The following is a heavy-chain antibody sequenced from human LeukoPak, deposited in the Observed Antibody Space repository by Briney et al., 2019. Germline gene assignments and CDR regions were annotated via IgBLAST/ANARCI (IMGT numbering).Heavy chain of an antibody. CDR1: GYTFTSYD. CDR2: MNPNSGNT. Sequence: ASVKVSCKASGYTFTSYDINWVRQATGQGLEWMGWMNPNSGNTGYAQMFQGRITITRNTSISTAYMELSSLRSEDTAVYYCARDRPGRYCSTVSCYSASPFDPWGQGTLVTVSS. CDR3: ARDRPGRYCSTVSCYSASPFDP. J-gene: IGHJ5*02. D-gene: IGHD2-2*02. V-gene: IGHV1-8*03.